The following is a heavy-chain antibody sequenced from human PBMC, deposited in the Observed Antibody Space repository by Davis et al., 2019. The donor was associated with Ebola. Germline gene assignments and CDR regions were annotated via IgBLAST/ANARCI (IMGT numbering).Heavy chain of an antibody. D-gene: IGHD6-6*01. CDR3: ARVLAARPWYFDL. J-gene: IGHJ2*01. V-gene: IGHV3-7*01. CDR1: GFTFSDYW. CDR2: IKQDGFEK. Sequence: PGGSLRLSCVASGFTFSDYWMNWVRQAPGMGLEWVANIKQDGFEKYYVDSVKGRFTISRDNAKNTLYLQMNSLRAEDTAVYYCARVLAARPWYFDLWGRGTLVTVSS.